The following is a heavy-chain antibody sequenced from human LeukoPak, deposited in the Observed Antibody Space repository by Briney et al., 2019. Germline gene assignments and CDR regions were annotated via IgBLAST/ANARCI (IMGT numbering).Heavy chain of an antibody. Sequence: GGSLRLSCAASGFTFSSYSMNWVRQAPGKGLEWVSYISGSSSTIYYADSVKGRFTISRDNAKNSLYLQMNSLRAEDTAVYYCARGRDEYYDSSGYAFDIWGQGTMVTVSS. CDR1: GFTFSSYS. D-gene: IGHD3-22*01. CDR2: ISGSSSTI. CDR3: ARGRDEYYDSSGYAFDI. J-gene: IGHJ3*02. V-gene: IGHV3-48*01.